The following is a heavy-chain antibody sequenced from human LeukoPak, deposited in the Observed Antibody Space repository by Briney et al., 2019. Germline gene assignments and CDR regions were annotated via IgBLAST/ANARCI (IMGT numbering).Heavy chain of an antibody. CDR3: ARDVGNSYGYAFGY. V-gene: IGHV4-59*01. CDR1: GGSISSYY. J-gene: IGHJ4*02. Sequence: PSETLSLTCTVSGGSISSYYWSWIRQPPGKGLEWIGYIYYSGSTNYNPSLKGRVTISRDTSKNQFSLKVTSVTAADTAVYYCARDVGNSYGYAFGYWGQGTLVIVSS. D-gene: IGHD5-18*01. CDR2: IYYSGST.